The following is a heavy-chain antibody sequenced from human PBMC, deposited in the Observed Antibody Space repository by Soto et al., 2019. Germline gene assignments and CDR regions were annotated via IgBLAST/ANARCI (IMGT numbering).Heavy chain of an antibody. CDR2: IYPGDSDA. CDR3: ARATGTLRSRNCDY. J-gene: IGHJ4*02. CDR1: GYTFSKYW. D-gene: IGHD1-1*01. Sequence: GESLKISCKGSGYTFSKYWIGWVRQTPGKGLEWMGMIYPGDSDARYSPSFEGQVTFSVDKSINTAYLQWNSLKASDTAVYYCARATGTLRSRNCDYWGQGSLVTVSS. V-gene: IGHV5-51*01.